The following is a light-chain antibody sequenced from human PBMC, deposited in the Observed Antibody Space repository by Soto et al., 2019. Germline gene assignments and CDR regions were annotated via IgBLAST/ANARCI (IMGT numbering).Light chain of an antibody. V-gene: IGLV1-44*01. CDR3: AAWDGSLNGWV. CDR2: SND. Sequence: QSVLTQAPSASGTPGQRVTLSCSGSSSNIGSNTVSWYQQVPGTAPKLLIYSNDQRPSGVPERFSGSKSGTSASLAIGGLQSEDEADYYCAAWDGSLNGWVFGGGTKVTVL. CDR1: SSNIGSNT. J-gene: IGLJ2*01.